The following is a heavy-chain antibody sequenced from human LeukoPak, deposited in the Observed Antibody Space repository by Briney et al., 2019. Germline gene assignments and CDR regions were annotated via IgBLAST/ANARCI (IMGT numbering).Heavy chain of an antibody. Sequence: GGSLRLSCAASGFTFSSYAMSWVRQAPGKGLEWVSAISGSGGSTYYADSVKGRFTISRDNSKNTLYLQMNSLRAEDTAVYYCAKERYLDWLSTRFYFDYWGQGTLVTVSS. CDR2: ISGSGGST. J-gene: IGHJ4*02. D-gene: IGHD3-9*01. CDR3: AKERYLDWLSTRFYFDY. CDR1: GFTFSSYA. V-gene: IGHV3-23*01.